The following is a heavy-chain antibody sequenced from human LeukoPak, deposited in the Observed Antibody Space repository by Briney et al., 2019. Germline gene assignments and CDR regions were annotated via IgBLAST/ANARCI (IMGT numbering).Heavy chain of an antibody. Sequence: PSETLSLACTVSGGSISSYYWSWIRQPPGKGLEWIGYIYYSGSTNYNPSLKSRVTISVDTSKNQFSLKLSSVTAADTAVYYCARNYYGSGSYYNGGDYWGQGTLVTVSS. V-gene: IGHV4-59*08. CDR2: IYYSGST. D-gene: IGHD3-10*01. CDR3: ARNYYGSGSYYNGGDY. CDR1: GGSISSYY. J-gene: IGHJ4*02.